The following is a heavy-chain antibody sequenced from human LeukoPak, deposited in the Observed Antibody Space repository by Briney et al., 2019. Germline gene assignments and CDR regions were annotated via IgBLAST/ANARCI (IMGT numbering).Heavy chain of an antibody. CDR2: IYHSGST. Sequence: SQTLSLTCTVSGGSISSGGYYWSWIRQPPGKGLEWIGYIYHSGSTYYNPSLKSRVTISVDRSKNQFSLKLSSVTAADTAVYYCARGRRGSSWFPVFDYWGQGTLVTVSS. V-gene: IGHV4-30-2*01. CDR3: ARGRRGSSWFPVFDY. D-gene: IGHD6-13*01. J-gene: IGHJ4*02. CDR1: GGSISSGGYY.